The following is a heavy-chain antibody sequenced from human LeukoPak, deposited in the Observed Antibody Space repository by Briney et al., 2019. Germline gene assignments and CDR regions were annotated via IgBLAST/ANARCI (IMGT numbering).Heavy chain of an antibody. Sequence: HPGGSLRLSCAASGFTVSSNYMSWVRQAPGKGLEWVSVIYSGGSTYYADSVKGRFTISRDNSKNTLYLQMNSLRAEDTAVYYCARGAPDYYDSSGYFLGYWGQGTLVTVSS. CDR1: GFTVSSNY. CDR2: IYSGGST. D-gene: IGHD3-22*01. J-gene: IGHJ4*02. CDR3: ARGAPDYYDSSGYFLGY. V-gene: IGHV3-66*01.